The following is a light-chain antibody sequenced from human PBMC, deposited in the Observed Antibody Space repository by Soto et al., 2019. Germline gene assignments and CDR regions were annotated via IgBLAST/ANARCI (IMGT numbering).Light chain of an antibody. CDR2: DVS. V-gene: IGLV2-14*01. CDR3: RSYTSSSSNV. CDR1: SSDVGGYNY. J-gene: IGLJ1*01. Sequence: QSALTQPASVSGSPGQSITISCTGTSSDVGGYNYVSWYQQYPGKAPKLMIFDVSYRPSGVSNRFSGSKSGNTASLTISGLQAEDEADYYCRSYTSSSSNVFGTGTKVTVL.